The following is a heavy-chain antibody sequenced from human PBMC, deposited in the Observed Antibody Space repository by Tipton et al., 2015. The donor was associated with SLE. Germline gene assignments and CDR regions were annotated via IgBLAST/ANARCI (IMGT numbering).Heavy chain of an antibody. Sequence: TLSLTCTVSGGSISSYYWRWIRQPPGKGLEWIGYIYYSGSTNYNPSLKSRVTISVDTSKNQFSLKLSSVTAADTAVYYCARQGQQLVRPYYYGMDVWGQGTTVTVSS. CDR3: ARQGQQLVRPYYYGMDV. J-gene: IGHJ6*02. CDR1: GGSISSYY. CDR2: IYYSGST. D-gene: IGHD6-13*01. V-gene: IGHV4-59*08.